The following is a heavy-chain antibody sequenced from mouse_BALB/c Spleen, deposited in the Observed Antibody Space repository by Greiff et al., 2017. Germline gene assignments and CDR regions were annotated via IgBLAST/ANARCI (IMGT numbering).Heavy chain of an antibody. CDR2: ISYSGST. V-gene: IGHV3-2*02. CDR1: GYSITSDYA. CDR3: ARPSYDGYQYYFDY. D-gene: IGHD2-9*01. Sequence: EVKLMESGPGLVKPSQSLSLTCTVTGYSITSDYAWNWIRQFPGNKLEWMGYISYSGSTSYNPSLKSRISITRDTSKNQFFLQLNSVTTEDTATYYCARPSYDGYQYYFDYWGQGTTLTVSS. J-gene: IGHJ2*01.